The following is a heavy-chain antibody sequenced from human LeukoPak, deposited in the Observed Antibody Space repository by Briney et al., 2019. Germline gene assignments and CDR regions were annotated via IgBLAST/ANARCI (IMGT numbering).Heavy chain of an antibody. CDR3: ARGSSRDGTDY. V-gene: IGHV1-69*04. J-gene: IGHJ4*02. Sequence: GASVKVSCKASGYTFTSYGISWVRQAPGQGLEWMGRIIPILGIANYAQKFQGRVTITADKSTSTAYMELSSLRSEDTAVYYCARGSSRDGTDYWGQGTLVTVSS. CDR2: IIPILGIA. CDR1: GYTFTSYG. D-gene: IGHD5-24*01.